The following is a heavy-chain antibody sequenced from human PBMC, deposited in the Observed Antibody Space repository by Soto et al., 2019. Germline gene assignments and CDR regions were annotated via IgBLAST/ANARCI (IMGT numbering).Heavy chain of an antibody. D-gene: IGHD3-10*01. J-gene: IGHJ4*02. CDR3: AKDRITMVRGVKPQAYSAVNFDY. CDR1: GFTFSSYG. V-gene: IGHV3-30*18. CDR2: ISYDGSNK. Sequence: GGSLRLSCAASGFTFSSYGMHWVRQAPGKGLEWVAVISYDGSNKYYADSVKGRFTISRDNSKNTLYLQMNSLRAEDTAVYYCAKDRITMVRGVKPQAYSAVNFDYWGQGTLVTVSS.